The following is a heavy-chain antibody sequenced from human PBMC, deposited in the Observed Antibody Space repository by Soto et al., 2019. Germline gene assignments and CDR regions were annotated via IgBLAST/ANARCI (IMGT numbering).Heavy chain of an antibody. V-gene: IGHV4-59*01. CDR1: GGSISSYY. CDR2: IYYSGST. CDR3: ARVVVDYYFDY. Sequence: SETLSLTCTVSGGSISSYYWSWIRQPPGKGLEWIGYIYYSGSTNYNPSLKSRVTISVDTSKNQFSLKLSSVTAADTAVYYCARVVVDYYFDYWGQGTLVTVSS. J-gene: IGHJ4*02. D-gene: IGHD3-22*01.